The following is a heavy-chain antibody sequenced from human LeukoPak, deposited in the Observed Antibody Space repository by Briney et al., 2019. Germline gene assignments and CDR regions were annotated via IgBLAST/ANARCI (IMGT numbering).Heavy chain of an antibody. CDR3: ARFGVDYDMDV. CDR1: GGSISGYY. V-gene: IGHV4-59*01. Sequence: SQTLSLTCTVSGGSISGYYWTWIRQPPGKGLEWIGQIYYTGRADYNPSLKSRITISVDTSKNQISLRLSSVTAADTAIYYCARFGVDYDMDVWGQGTTVTVSS. D-gene: IGHD3-16*01. CDR2: IYYTGRA. J-gene: IGHJ6*02.